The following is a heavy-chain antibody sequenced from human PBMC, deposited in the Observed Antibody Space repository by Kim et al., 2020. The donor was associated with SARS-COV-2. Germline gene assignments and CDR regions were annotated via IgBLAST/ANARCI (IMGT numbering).Heavy chain of an antibody. D-gene: IGHD3-16*01. Sequence: SETLSLTCTVSGGSISSYYWSWIRQPPGKGLEWIGYIYYSGSTNYNPSLKSRVTISVDTSKNQFSLKLSSVTAADTAVYYCAREAGSEYENYGMDVWGQGTTVTVSS. CDR3: AREAGSEYENYGMDV. CDR1: GGSISSYY. CDR2: IYYSGST. V-gene: IGHV4-59*13. J-gene: IGHJ6*02.